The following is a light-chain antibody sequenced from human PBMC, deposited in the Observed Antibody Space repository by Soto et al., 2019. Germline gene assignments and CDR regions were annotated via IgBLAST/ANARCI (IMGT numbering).Light chain of an antibody. V-gene: IGLV2-14*01. CDR2: GVT. Sequence: QSALTQPASVSGSPGQSITISCTGTSSDVGANNFVSWYQQHPGKAPKPLIYGVTNRPSGVSNRFSGSKSGNTASLSISGLQADDDGDYYCSSYANTYNWVFGGGTKVTVL. CDR1: SSDVGANNF. CDR3: SSYANTYNWV. J-gene: IGLJ3*02.